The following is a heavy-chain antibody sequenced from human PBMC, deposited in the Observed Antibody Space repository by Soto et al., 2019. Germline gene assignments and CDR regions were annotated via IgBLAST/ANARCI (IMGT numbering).Heavy chain of an antibody. Sequence: QVQLVESGGGVVQPGRSLRLSCAASGFTFSSYAMHWVRQAPGKGLEWVAVISYVGSNTYYADSVKGRFTISRDNSKNTLYLQMNSLRTEDTAIYYCGRDGRGLSSGCPDYWGQGTLVPVSS. V-gene: IGHV3-30-3*01. CDR2: ISYVGSNT. CDR3: GRDGRGLSSGCPDY. D-gene: IGHD6-19*01. J-gene: IGHJ4*02. CDR1: GFTFSSYA.